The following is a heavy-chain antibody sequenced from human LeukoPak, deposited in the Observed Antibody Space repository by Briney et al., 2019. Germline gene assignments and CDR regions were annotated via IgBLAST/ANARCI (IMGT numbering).Heavy chain of an antibody. J-gene: IGHJ5*02. D-gene: IGHD5-18*01. V-gene: IGHV1-69*04. CDR3: AKGGYSSYHRTDRFDP. Sequence: SVKVSCKSSGGTFSSYAFSWVRPAPGQGLAWMGRILPIENRTNYAQKFQDRVTITADKTMTTAYMKLSSLRRDDTAIYYCAKGGYSSYHRTDRFDPWGQGSLVTVSS. CDR2: ILPIENRT. CDR1: GGTFSSYA.